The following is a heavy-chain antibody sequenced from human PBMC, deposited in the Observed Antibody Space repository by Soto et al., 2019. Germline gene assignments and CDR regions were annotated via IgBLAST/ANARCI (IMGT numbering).Heavy chain of an antibody. CDR2: VYPGDSDT. CDR1: GYSFTSYW. CDR3: ARRHLVRYFDPEPKYYYYYGMDV. Sequence: GESLKMSCRGSGYSFTSYWIGWVRQMPGKGLEWMGIVYPGDSDTRYSPSFQGQVTISADKSISTAYLQWSSLKASDTAMYYCARRHLVRYFDPEPKYYYYYGMDVWGQGTTVTVSS. D-gene: IGHD3-9*01. V-gene: IGHV5-51*01. J-gene: IGHJ6*02.